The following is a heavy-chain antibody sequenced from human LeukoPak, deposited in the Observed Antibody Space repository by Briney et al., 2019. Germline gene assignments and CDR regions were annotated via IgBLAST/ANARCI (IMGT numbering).Heavy chain of an antibody. CDR3: VGTHIYYDSGGSSLNKRYAAFDV. Sequence: ASVKISCKVSGYTITDYHIHWVQQAPGKGLEWMGLIDPEDGETIYAEKFQGRVTLTADTSRDTAYMELSSLRSEDTAVYYCVGTHIYYDSGGSSLNKRYAAFDVWGQGTMVTVSS. D-gene: IGHD3-22*01. CDR1: GYTITDYH. V-gene: IGHV1-69-2*01. CDR2: IDPEDGET. J-gene: IGHJ3*01.